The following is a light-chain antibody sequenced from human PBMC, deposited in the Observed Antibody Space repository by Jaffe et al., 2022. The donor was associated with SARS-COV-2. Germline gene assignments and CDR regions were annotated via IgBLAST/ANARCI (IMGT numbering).Light chain of an antibody. V-gene: IGKV3-15*01. Sequence: EIVMTQSPVTLSVSPGEKATLSCRASQSVSSSLAWYQQKPGQAPRLLIYGASTRATGIPARFSGSGSGTEFTLTISSLQSEDFAVYYCQQYNPWPPSHTFGQGTKLEIK. CDR1: QSVSSS. CDR3: QQYNPWPPSHT. J-gene: IGKJ2*01. CDR2: GAS.